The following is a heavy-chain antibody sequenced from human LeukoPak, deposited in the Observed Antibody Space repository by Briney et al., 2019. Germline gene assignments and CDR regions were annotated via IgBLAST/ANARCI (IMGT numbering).Heavy chain of an antibody. CDR3: ARGDFRWEMATTIAFDI. CDR1: GFTFRNYA. V-gene: IGHV3-30*04. J-gene: IGHJ3*02. Sequence: QSGGPLRLSCAPSGFTFRNYAMHWVRQAPGKGLEWVAVISYAGSNEHYADSVKGRFTISRDNSKNTLFLQMNGLRAEDTAVYYCARGDFRWEMATTIAFDIWGQGTMVTVSS. CDR2: ISYAGSNE. D-gene: IGHD5-24*01.